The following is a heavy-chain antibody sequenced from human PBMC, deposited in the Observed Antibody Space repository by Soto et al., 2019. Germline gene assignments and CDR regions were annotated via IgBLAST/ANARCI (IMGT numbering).Heavy chain of an antibody. D-gene: IGHD6-6*01. V-gene: IGHV4-59*01. CDR2: IYYSGST. CDR1: GGSISSYY. Sequence: SETLSLTCTVSGGSISSYYWSWIRQPPGKGLEWIGYIYYSGSTNYNPSLKSRVTISVDTSKNQFSLKLSSVTAADTAVYYCARGTGIAARLFDHWGQGTLVTVSS. CDR3: ARGTGIAARLFDH. J-gene: IGHJ4*02.